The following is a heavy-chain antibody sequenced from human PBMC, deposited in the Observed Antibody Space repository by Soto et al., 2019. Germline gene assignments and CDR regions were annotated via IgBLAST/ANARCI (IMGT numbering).Heavy chain of an antibody. D-gene: IGHD2-8*02. CDR1: GFTFSASD. V-gene: IGHV3-13*01. CDR3: ARQASYWHGGGGWLDP. Sequence: EVQLVESGGGLVQPGGSLRLSCAASGFTFSASDMHWVRQAPGKGLEWVAAIGTLHDTFYPDSVKGRFTISRENAKNSLYLQMNSLRADAPAVYYCARQASYWHGGGGWLDPWGQGVLVTVSS. CDR2: IGTLHDT. J-gene: IGHJ5*02.